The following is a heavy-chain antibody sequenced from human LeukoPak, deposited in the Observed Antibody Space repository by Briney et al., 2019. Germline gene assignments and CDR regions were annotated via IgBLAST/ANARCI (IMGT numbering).Heavy chain of an antibody. J-gene: IGHJ4*02. D-gene: IGHD6-19*01. Sequence: PGGSLRLSCAASGFTFSSYSMNWVRQAPGKGLEWVSSISSSSSYIYYADSVKGRFTISRDNAKNSLYLQMNSLRAEDTAVYYCAGSFSGIAVPRTPRGYWGRGTLVTVSS. CDR2: ISSSSSYI. CDR3: AGSFSGIAVPRTPRGY. V-gene: IGHV3-21*01. CDR1: GFTFSSYS.